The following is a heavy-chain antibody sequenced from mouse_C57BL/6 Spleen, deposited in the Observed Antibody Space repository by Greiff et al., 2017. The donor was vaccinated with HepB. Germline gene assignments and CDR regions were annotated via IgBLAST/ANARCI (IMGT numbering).Heavy chain of an antibody. J-gene: IGHJ1*03. Sequence: QVQLQQSGAELVRPGTSVKVSCKASGYAFTNYLIEWVKQRPGQGLEWIGVINPGSGGTNYNEKFKGKATLTADKSSSTAYMQLSSLTSEDSAVYFCAREGYYGSRRYWYFDVWGTGTTVTVSS. V-gene: IGHV1-54*01. CDR2: INPGSGGT. CDR3: AREGYYGSRRYWYFDV. D-gene: IGHD1-1*01. CDR1: GYAFTNYL.